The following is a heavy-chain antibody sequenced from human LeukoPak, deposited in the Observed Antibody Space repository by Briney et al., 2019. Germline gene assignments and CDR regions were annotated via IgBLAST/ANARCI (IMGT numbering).Heavy chain of an antibody. Sequence: GGSLRLSCAASGFTSSSHAMSWARQAPGKGLECVSSISVSGGSTYYADSVKGRFTISRDNSKNTLYLQMNSLRAEDTAVYYCATHDSSGFYYYFHYWGQGTLVTVSS. J-gene: IGHJ4*02. D-gene: IGHD3-22*01. CDR2: ISVSGGST. V-gene: IGHV3-23*01. CDR3: ATHDSSGFYYYFHY. CDR1: GFTSSSHA.